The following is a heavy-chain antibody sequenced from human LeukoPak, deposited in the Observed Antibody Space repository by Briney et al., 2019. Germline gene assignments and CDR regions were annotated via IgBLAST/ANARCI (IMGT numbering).Heavy chain of an antibody. J-gene: IGHJ6*02. CDR3: ARYENHYDINYYGMDV. V-gene: IGHV1-69*13. Sequence: GASVKVSCKPSGYTFSGFYIHWVRQAPGQGLEWMGGIIPTFGTANYAQKFQGRVTITADESTSTAYMELSSLRSEDTAVYYCARYENHYDINYYGMDVWGQGTTVTVSS. D-gene: IGHD3-9*01. CDR2: IIPTFGTA. CDR1: GYTFSGFY.